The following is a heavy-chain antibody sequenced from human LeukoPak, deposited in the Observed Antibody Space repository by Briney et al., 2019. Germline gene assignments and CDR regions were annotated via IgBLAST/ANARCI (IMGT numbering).Heavy chain of an antibody. Sequence: SETLSLTCAVYGGSFSGYYWSWIRQPPGKGLEWIGEINHSGSTNYSPSLKSRVTISVDTSKNQFSLKLSSVTAADTAVYYCARRKYYYDSSGYHHNFDYWGQGTLVTVSS. CDR3: ARRKYYYDSSGYHHNFDY. V-gene: IGHV4-34*01. J-gene: IGHJ4*02. CDR1: GGSFSGYY. CDR2: INHSGST. D-gene: IGHD3-22*01.